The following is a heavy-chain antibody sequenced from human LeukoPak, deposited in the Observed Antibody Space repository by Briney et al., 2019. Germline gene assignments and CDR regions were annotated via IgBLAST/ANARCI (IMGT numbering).Heavy chain of an antibody. CDR1: GGSISSGGYY. J-gene: IGHJ4*02. CDR2: IYYSGST. CDR3: ARGGVAAGENYFDY. D-gene: IGHD6-19*01. Sequence: SETLSLTCTVSGGSISSGGYYWSWIRQHPGKGLEWIGYIYYSGSTYYNPSLKSRVTISVDTSKNQFSLKLSSVTAAETAVYYCARGGVAAGENYFDYWGQGTLVTVSS. V-gene: IGHV4-31*03.